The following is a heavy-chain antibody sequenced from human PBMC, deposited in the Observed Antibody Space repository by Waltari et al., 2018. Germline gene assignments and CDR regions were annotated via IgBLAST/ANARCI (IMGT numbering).Heavy chain of an antibody. V-gene: IGHV4-31*03. CDR2: IYYSGST. CDR1: GGSISSGGYY. CDR3: AARIHSSSSDAFDI. Sequence: QVQLQESGPGLVKPSQTLSLTCTVSGGSISSGGYYWSWIRQHPGKDLEWIGYIYYSGSTYYNPSLKSRVTISVDTSKNQFSLKLSSVTAADTAVYYCAARIHSSSSDAFDIWGQGTMVTVSS. J-gene: IGHJ3*02. D-gene: IGHD6-13*01.